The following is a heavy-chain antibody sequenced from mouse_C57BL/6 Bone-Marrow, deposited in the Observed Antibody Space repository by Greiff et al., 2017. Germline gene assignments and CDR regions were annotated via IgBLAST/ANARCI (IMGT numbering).Heavy chain of an antibody. Sequence: EVMLVESGGGLVKPGGSLKLSCAASGFTFSDYGMHWVRQAPEKGLEWVAYISSGSSTIYYADTVKGRFTISRDNAKNTLFLQMTSLRSEDTAMYYCAKPLYGSSLYYFDYWGQGTTLTVSS. V-gene: IGHV5-17*01. J-gene: IGHJ2*01. CDR1: GFTFSDYG. D-gene: IGHD1-1*01. CDR2: ISSGSSTI. CDR3: AKPLYGSSLYYFDY.